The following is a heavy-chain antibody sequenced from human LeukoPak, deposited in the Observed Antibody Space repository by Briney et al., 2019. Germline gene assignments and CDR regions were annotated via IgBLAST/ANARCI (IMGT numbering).Heavy chain of an antibody. J-gene: IGHJ4*02. V-gene: IGHV4-31*03. CDR3: ASPAIAAAGTVDY. CDR2: IHYSGST. D-gene: IGHD6-13*01. CDR1: GGSISSGGYY. Sequence: SETLSLTCTVSGGSISSGGYYWSWIRQHPGKGLEWIGYIHYSGSTYYNPSLKSRVTISVDTSKNQFSLKLSSVTAADTAVYYCASPAIAAAGTVDYWGQGTLVTVSS.